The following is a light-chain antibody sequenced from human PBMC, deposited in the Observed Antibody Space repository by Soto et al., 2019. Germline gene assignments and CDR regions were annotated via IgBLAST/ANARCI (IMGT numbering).Light chain of an antibody. CDR2: GAS. CDR3: QQYGSSRWT. CDR1: QSVSSNY. V-gene: IGKV3-20*01. J-gene: IGKJ1*01. Sequence: EKVLTLSPGTLSLSPGERATLSCRASQSVSSNYLVWYQQNPGQAPRLLVYGASSRATGIPDRFSGSGSGTDFTLTISRLEPEDFAVYYCQQYGSSRWTFGQGTKV.